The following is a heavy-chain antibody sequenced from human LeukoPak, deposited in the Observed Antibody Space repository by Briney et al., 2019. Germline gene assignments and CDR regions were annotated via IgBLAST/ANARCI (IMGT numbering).Heavy chain of an antibody. CDR1: GFTFRNYW. J-gene: IGHJ6*03. D-gene: IGHD6-19*01. Sequence: GGSLRLSCAASGFTFRNYWMSWVRQAPGKGLEWVANIKQDGSDKDYVDSVKGRFTISRDSAKNSLYLQMNSLTAEDTAVYYCAKWLTQYHYYMDAWGKGTTVTVSS. CDR2: IKQDGSDK. V-gene: IGHV3-7*01. CDR3: AKWLTQYHYYMDA.